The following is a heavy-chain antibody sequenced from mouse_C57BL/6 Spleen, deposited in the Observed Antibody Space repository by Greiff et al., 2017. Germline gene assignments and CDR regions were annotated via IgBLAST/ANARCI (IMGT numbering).Heavy chain of an antibody. D-gene: IGHD3-2*02. J-gene: IGHJ3*01. Sequence: QVHVKQSGPELVKPGASVKISCKASGYAFSSSWMNWVKQRPGKGLEWIGRIYPGDGDTNYNGKFKGKATLTADKSSSTAYMQLSSLKSEDTAMYYCASEGGAWFAYWGQGTLVTVSA. CDR2: IYPGDGDT. CDR1: GYAFSSSW. V-gene: IGHV1-82*01. CDR3: ASEGGAWFAY.